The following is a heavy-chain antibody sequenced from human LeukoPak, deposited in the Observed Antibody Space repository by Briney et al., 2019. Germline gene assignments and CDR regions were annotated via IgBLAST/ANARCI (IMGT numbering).Heavy chain of an antibody. J-gene: IGHJ4*02. CDR2: ISGSGGRT. CDR3: AKSPADYGDYTLFDY. CDR1: GFTFSSGG. D-gene: IGHD4-17*01. V-gene: IGHV3-23*01. Sequence: PGGSLRLSCAAPGFTFSSGGMRWVRPTPGKGLERVSGISGSGGRTYQADSVKGRFTISRDNSKNTLYLQMSSLRAEDTAVYYCAKSPADYGDYTLFDYWGQGTLVTVSS.